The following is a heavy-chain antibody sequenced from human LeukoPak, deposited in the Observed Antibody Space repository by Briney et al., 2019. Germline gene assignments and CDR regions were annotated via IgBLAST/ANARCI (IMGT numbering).Heavy chain of an antibody. CDR1: GGTFSSYT. CDR3: ARMSRWSASSGYYDDGDY. V-gene: IGHV1-69*02. CDR2: IIPILGIA. D-gene: IGHD3-22*01. Sequence: ASVKVSCKASGGTFSSYTISWVRQAPGQGLEWMGRIIPILGIANYAQKFQGRVTITADKSTSTAYMELSSLRSEDTAVYYCARMSRWSASSGYYDDGDYWGQGTLVTVSS. J-gene: IGHJ4*02.